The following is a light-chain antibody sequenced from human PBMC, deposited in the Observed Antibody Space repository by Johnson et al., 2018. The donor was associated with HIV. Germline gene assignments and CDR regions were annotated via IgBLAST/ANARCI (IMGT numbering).Light chain of an antibody. CDR3: GTWDSSLSRI. V-gene: IGLV1-51*01. CDR1: SSNIGNNY. Sequence: QSVLTQPPSVSAAPGQKVTISCYGSSSNIGNNYVSWYQQVPGTAPKLLIYDNNKRPSGIPDRFYGSKSGTSATLGITGLKTGDEADYYCGTWDSSLSRIFGTGTKVTVL. J-gene: IGLJ1*01. CDR2: DNN.